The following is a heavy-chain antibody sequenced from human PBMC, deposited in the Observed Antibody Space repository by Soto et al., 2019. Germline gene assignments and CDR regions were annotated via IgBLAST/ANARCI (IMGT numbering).Heavy chain of an antibody. CDR3: ARTRSAWSDFHYYSLDV. V-gene: IGHV3-30*03. J-gene: IGHJ6*02. D-gene: IGHD1-26*01. Sequence: PGGSLRLSCAASGFTFNSYGMHWVRQGPGNGLEWVAFISYDSTKTYYADSVKGRFTISRDNSNSALYVQMNSLTGEDTAVYYCARTRSAWSDFHYYSLDVWGQGTPVTVYS. CDR1: GFTFNSYG. CDR2: ISYDSTKT.